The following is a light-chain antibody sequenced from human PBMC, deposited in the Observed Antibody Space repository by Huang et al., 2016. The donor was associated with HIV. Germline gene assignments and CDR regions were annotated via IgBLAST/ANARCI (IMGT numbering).Light chain of an antibody. J-gene: IGKJ3*01. Sequence: EIVMTQSPATLSVSPGERATLSCRASQSVTGNLAWYQHKPGQPPRLLIYGASTGAAGAAARFNASGSGTEFTLTINSLQSEDFAVYYCQQYNKWPRTFGPGTKVDVK. CDR2: GAS. CDR3: QQYNKWPRT. CDR1: QSVTGN. V-gene: IGKV3-15*01.